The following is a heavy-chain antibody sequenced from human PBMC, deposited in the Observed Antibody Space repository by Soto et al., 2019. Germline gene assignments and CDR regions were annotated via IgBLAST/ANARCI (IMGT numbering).Heavy chain of an antibody. D-gene: IGHD6-19*01. J-gene: IGHJ3*02. CDR2: ISSSSSYI. Sequence: GTLRLSWAASGFTFSSYSTNWVRQAPGKGLEWVSSISSSSSYIYYADSVKGRFTISRDNAKNSLYLQMNRLRAEDTAVYYCERLTMAVAPDDAFDIWGQGTMVTVSS. V-gene: IGHV3-21*01. CDR1: GFTFSSYS. CDR3: ERLTMAVAPDDAFDI.